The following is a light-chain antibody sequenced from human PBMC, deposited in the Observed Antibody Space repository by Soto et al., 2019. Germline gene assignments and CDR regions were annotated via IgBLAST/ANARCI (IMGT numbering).Light chain of an antibody. V-gene: IGKV3-20*01. CDR2: GAS. Sequence: ELVLTQSPGTLSLTPGERATLSCRASQTVSANYLAWYQQKAGQAPRLLIYGASHRATGIPDRFSGSGSGTDFTLTISRLEPEDFAVYYCQQYGRSPHFGPGTKVDI. J-gene: IGKJ3*01. CDR1: QTVSANY. CDR3: QQYGRSPH.